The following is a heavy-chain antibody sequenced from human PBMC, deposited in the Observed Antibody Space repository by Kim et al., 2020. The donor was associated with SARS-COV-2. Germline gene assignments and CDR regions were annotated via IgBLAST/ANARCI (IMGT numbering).Heavy chain of an antibody. Sequence: GNTYYSPSLKSRVTISVDTSKNQFSLKLSSVTAADTAVYYCARVLIAAFDIWGQGTMVTVSS. D-gene: IGHD2-8*01. CDR3: ARVLIAAFDI. V-gene: IGHV4-31*02. CDR2: GNT. J-gene: IGHJ3*02.